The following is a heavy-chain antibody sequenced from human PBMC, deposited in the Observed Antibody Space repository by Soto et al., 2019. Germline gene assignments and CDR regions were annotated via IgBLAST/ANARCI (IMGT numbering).Heavy chain of an antibody. D-gene: IGHD2-21*02. J-gene: IGHJ2*01. V-gene: IGHV4-30-4*01. CDR1: GGSISSGDYY. CDR2: IYYSGST. CDR3: ARVGLVVVTGWYFDL. Sequence: QVQLQESGPGLVKPSQTLSLTCTVSGGSISSGDYYWSWIRQPPGKGLEWIGYIYYSGSTYYNPPLTSRVTISVDTSKNQFSLKQSSVTAADTAVYYCARVGLVVVTGWYFDLWGRGTLVTVSS.